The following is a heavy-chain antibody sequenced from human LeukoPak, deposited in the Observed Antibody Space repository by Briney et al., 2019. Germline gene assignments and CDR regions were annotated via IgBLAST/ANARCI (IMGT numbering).Heavy chain of an antibody. V-gene: IGHV4-4*07. CDR3: ARTAVHSPSYGMDV. D-gene: IGHD2-21*02. CDR2: INSSGST. CDR1: GGSISDYY. J-gene: IGHJ6*02. Sequence: PSETLSLTCTVSGGSISDYYWSWIRQPAAKGLEWIGRINSSGSTNYNPSLKSRDTMSVDTSKSQFSLKLTSVTAADTAVYFCARTAVHSPSYGMDVWGQGTTVTVSS.